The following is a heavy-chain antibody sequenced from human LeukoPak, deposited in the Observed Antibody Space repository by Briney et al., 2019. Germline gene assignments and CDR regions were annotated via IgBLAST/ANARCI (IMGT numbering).Heavy chain of an antibody. CDR2: IIPIFGTA. CDR1: GGTFSSYA. V-gene: IGHV1-69*05. CDR3: ARVAGYYDSIIPYYFDY. D-gene: IGHD3-22*01. Sequence: ASVKVSCKASGGTFSSYAISWVRQAPGQGLEWMGGIIPIFGTANYAQKFQGRVTITTDESTSTAYMELSSLRSEDTAVYYCARVAGYYDSIIPYYFDYWGQGTLVTVSS. J-gene: IGHJ4*02.